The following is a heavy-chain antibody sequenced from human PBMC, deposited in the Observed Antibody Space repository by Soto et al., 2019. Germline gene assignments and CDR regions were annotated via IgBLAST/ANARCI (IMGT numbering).Heavy chain of an antibody. CDR2: INAGNGNT. CDR1: GYTFTSYA. CDR3: ARGYYCSGGSCKGLYGAFDI. V-gene: IGHV1-3*01. J-gene: IGHJ3*02. Sequence: ASVKVSCKASGYTFTSYAMHWVRQAPGQRLEWMGWINAGNGNTKYSQKFQGRVTITRDTSASTAYMELSSLRSEDTAVYYCARGYYCSGGSCKGLYGAFDIWGQGTMVTVSS. D-gene: IGHD2-15*01.